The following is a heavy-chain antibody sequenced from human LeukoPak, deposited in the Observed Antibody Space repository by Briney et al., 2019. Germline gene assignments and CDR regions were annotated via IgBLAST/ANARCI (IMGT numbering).Heavy chain of an antibody. J-gene: IGHJ4*02. D-gene: IGHD5-12*01. V-gene: IGHV3-23*01. CDR1: GFTFSNYA. Sequence: GGSLRLSCAASGFTFSNYAMSWVRQAPGKGLEWVSSISDSGGSTYYADSVKGRFTISRDNSKNTLYLQMNSLRAEDTAVYYCARGPSGYHNTGGQGTLVTVSS. CDR3: ARGPSGYHNT. CDR2: ISDSGGST.